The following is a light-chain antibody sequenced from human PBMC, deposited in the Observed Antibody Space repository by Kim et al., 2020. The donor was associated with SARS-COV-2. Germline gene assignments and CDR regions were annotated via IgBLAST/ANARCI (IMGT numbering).Light chain of an antibody. CDR1: TANIGSNY. Sequence: QRVTISCSGITANIGSNYVSWYRQLPGTVPKLLIYDDNKRPSGIPDRFSGSKSGTSATLGITGLQTGDEADYYCGTWDSRLRVGVFGGGTQLTVL. CDR2: DDN. CDR3: GTWDSRLRVGV. J-gene: IGLJ2*01. V-gene: IGLV1-51*01.